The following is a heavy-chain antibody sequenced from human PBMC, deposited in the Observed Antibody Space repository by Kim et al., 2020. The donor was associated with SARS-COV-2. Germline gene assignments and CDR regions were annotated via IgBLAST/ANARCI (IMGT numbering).Heavy chain of an antibody. J-gene: IGHJ6*02. Sequence: GRFTISRDDSKNTLYLQMNSLKTEDTAVYYCTTVVGATPPGYYYYGMDGWGQGTTVTVSS. CDR3: TTVVGATPPGYYYYGMDG. V-gene: IGHV3-15*01. D-gene: IGHD1-26*01.